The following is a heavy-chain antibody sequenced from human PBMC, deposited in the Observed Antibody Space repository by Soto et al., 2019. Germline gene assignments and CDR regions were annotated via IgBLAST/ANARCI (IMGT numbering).Heavy chain of an antibody. CDR2: ISSTTNYI. Sequence: VGSLRLSCAASGFIFTRYSMNWVRQAPGKGLEWVSSISSTTNYIYYGDSMKGRFTISRDNAKNSLHLEMNSLRAEDTAVYYCARESEDLTSNFDYWGQGTLVTVSS. V-gene: IGHV3-21*06. J-gene: IGHJ4*02. CDR1: GFIFTRYS. CDR3: ARESEDLTSNFDY.